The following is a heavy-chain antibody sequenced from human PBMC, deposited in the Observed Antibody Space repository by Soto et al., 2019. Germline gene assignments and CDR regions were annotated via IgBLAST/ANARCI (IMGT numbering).Heavy chain of an antibody. CDR2: IKEDGSEK. CDR3: VRARVDY. Sequence: EVQLVESGGGPVQPGGSLRLSCATSGFTFNKYWMTWVRQAPGKGLEWVATIKEDGSEKYYGDSLRGRFTVSRDNAENSLYLQMNSLRAGDTAVYYCVRARVDYWGQGTLVTVSS. J-gene: IGHJ4*02. V-gene: IGHV3-7*04. CDR1: GFTFNKYW.